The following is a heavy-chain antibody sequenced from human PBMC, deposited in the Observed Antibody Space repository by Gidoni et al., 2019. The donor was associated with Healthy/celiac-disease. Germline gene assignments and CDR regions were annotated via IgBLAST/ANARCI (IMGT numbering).Heavy chain of an antibody. CDR2: ISYDGSNK. V-gene: IGHV3-30*18. CDR3: AKDLSIAARPRGYYYYYGMDV. Sequence: QVQLVESGGGVVQPGRSLRLSCAASGFTFSRYGMHWVRQAPGKGLEWVAVISYDGSNKYYADSVKGRFTISRDNSKNTLYLQMNSLRAEDTAVYYCAKDLSIAARPRGYYYYYGMDVWGQGTTVTVSS. CDR1: GFTFSRYG. D-gene: IGHD6-6*01. J-gene: IGHJ6*02.